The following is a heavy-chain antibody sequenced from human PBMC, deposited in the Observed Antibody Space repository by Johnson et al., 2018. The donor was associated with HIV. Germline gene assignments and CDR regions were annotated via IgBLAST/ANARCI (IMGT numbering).Heavy chain of an antibody. Sequence: VQLVESGGGVVQPGGSLRLSCAASGFTFNTYGMHWVRQAPGKGLEWVAFIRYDGSNKYYADSVKGRFTISRDNSKNTLYLQMNILRAEDTAFYYCAREGGGSNEDDAFDIWGQGTMVTVSS. CDR2: IRYDGSNK. V-gene: IGHV3-30*02. CDR1: GFTFNTYG. D-gene: IGHD1-26*01. CDR3: AREGGGSNEDDAFDI. J-gene: IGHJ3*02.